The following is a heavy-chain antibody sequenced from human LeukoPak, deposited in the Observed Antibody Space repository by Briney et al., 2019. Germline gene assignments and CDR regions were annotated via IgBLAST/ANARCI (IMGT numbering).Heavy chain of an antibody. CDR1: GGSISSSLYY. CDR3: ASSSGE. Sequence: PSETLSLTCTVSGGSISSSLYYWGWIRQPPGKGLEWIGTIYYSGSTYYNPSLKGRVTISVDTSKSQFSLKLTSVTAADTAVYYCASSSGEWGQGTLVTVSS. J-gene: IGHJ4*02. V-gene: IGHV4-39*07. D-gene: IGHD3-16*01. CDR2: IYYSGST.